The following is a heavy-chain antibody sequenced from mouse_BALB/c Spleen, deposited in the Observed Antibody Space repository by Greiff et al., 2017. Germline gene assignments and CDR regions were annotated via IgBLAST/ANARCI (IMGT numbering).Heavy chain of an antibody. Sequence: EVKLEESGGGLVQPGGSLKLSCAASGFTFSSYTMSWVRQTPEKRLEWVAYISNGGGSTYYPDTVKGRFTISRDNAKNTLYLQMSSLKSEDTAMYYCARHLIYDGYPAMDYWGQGTSVTVSS. J-gene: IGHJ4*01. CDR2: ISNGGGST. D-gene: IGHD2-3*01. CDR3: ARHLIYDGYPAMDY. V-gene: IGHV5-12-2*01. CDR1: GFTFSSYT.